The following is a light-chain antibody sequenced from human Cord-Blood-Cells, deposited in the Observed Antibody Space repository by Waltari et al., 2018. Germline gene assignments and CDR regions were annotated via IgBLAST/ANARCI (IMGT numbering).Light chain of an antibody. V-gene: IGLV2-23*02. CDR1: SSDVGSYNL. CDR3: CSYAGSSTFYYV. CDR2: EVS. J-gene: IGLJ1*01. Sequence: QSALTQPASVSGSPGQSIPISCTGTSSDVGSYNLFPWYQQHPGKAPKLMIYEVSKRPSGVSNRFSGSKSGNTASLTISGLQAEDEADYYCCSYAGSSTFYYVFGTGTKVTVL.